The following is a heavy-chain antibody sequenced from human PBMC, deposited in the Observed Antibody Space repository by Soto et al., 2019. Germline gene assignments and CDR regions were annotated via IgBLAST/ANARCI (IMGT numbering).Heavy chain of an antibody. J-gene: IGHJ4*02. CDR1: GGSISTYNY. D-gene: IGHD3-22*01. CDR3: VKHGQWFRRNY. V-gene: IGHV4-39*01. CDR2: IIHSGST. Sequence: SETLSLTCTVSGGSISTYNYWGWIRQPPGKGLEWIANIIHSGSTYYNPSLRSRVSISLDTSKNQFSLNLSSVTAADTAVYYCVKHGQWFRRNYWGQGTLVTVSS.